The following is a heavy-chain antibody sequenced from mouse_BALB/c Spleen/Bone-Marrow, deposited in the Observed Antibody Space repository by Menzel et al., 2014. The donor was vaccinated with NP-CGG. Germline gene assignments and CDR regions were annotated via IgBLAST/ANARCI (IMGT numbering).Heavy chain of an antibody. D-gene: IGHD1-1*01. J-gene: IGHJ2*01. CDR1: GFTFSNYW. V-gene: IGHV6-6*02. Sequence: EVKLMESGGGLVLPGGSMKLSCVASGFTFSNYWMNWVRQSPEKGLEWVAEIRLKSNNYATHYAESVKGRFTISRDDSKSSVYLQMNNLRAEDTGIYYCTGSDYWGQGTTLTVSS. CDR3: TGSDY. CDR2: IRLKSNNYAT.